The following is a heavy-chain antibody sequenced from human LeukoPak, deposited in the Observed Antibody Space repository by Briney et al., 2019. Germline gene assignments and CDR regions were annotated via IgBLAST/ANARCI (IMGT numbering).Heavy chain of an antibody. D-gene: IGHD3-22*01. Sequence: GGSLRLSCAASGFTVSSNYMSWVRQAPGKGLEWVSVIYSGGSTYYADSVKGRFTISRDNSKNTLYLQMNSLRAEDTAVYYCARDSTDYDDSSAVRWAFDIWGQGTMVTVSS. CDR1: GFTVSSNY. V-gene: IGHV3-66*01. J-gene: IGHJ3*02. CDR2: IYSGGST. CDR3: ARDSTDYDDSSAVRWAFDI.